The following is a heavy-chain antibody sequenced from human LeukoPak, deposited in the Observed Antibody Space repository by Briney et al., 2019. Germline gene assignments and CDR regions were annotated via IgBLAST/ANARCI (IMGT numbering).Heavy chain of an antibody. CDR2: INHSGST. D-gene: IGHD6-13*01. Sequence: SETLSLTCAVYGGSFSGCYWSWIRQPPGKGLEWIGEINHSGSTNYDPSLKSRVTISVDTSKNQFSLKLSSVTAADTAVYYCARAGVPLYSSSWYGPGRPVGCDYWGQGTLVTVSS. J-gene: IGHJ4*02. CDR3: ARAGVPLYSSSWYGPGRPVGCDY. V-gene: IGHV4-34*01. CDR1: GGSFSGCY.